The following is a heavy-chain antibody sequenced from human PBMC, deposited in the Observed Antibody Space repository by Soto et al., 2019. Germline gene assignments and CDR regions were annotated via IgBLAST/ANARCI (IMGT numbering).Heavy chain of an antibody. CDR2: IYSGGST. CDR1: GFTVSSNY. V-gene: IGHV3-53*04. J-gene: IGHJ5*02. Sequence: EVQLVESGGGLVQPGGSLRLSCVASGFTVSSNYMSWVRQAPGKGLEWVSVIYSGGSTYYADSVKGRFTISRHNSKNTLYLQMNRLRAEDTAVYYCAREVGHGWFDPWGQGTLVTVSS. CDR3: AREVGHGWFDP.